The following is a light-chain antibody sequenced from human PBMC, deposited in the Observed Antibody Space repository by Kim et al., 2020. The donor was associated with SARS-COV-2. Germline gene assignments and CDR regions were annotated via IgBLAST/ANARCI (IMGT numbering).Light chain of an antibody. CDR2: DVN. J-gene: IGLJ2*01. CDR1: SSDVGSYNY. V-gene: IGLV2-14*01. CDR3: SSYATSSTFV. Sequence: QSALTQPASVSGSPGQSITISCTGTSSDVGSYNYVSWYQQHPGKAPKLMIYDVNKRPSGVSNRFSGSKSGNTASLTISGLQAEDEAEYFCSSYATSSTFVFGGGTKVTVL.